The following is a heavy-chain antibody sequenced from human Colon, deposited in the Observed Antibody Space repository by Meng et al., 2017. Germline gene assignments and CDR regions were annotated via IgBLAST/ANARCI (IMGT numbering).Heavy chain of an antibody. D-gene: IGHD5-24*01. J-gene: IGHJ4*02. CDR1: GDSVSSNTPV. V-gene: IGHV6-1*01. CDR2: IDYRSKWYN. CDR3: PRGLQFYRFEY. Sequence: SQTLSLTCAISGDSVSSNTPVWNWIRQSPSRGLEWLGRIDYRSKWYNDSAVSLRSRITINPDTSKNRFSLPLNSVTSEDTAVYYCPRGLQFYRFEYWGQGTLVTVSS.